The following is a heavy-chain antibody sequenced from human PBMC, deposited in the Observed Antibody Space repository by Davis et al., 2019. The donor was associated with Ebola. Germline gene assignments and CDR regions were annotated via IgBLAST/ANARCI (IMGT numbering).Heavy chain of an antibody. CDR2: IYPGDSDT. CDR3: ARLRPSRAYYDFWSGPKYWFDP. J-gene: IGHJ5*02. D-gene: IGHD3-3*01. CDR1: GYSFTSYW. V-gene: IGHV5-51*01. Sequence: GESLKISCKGSGYSFTSYWIGWVRQMPGKGLEWMGIIYPGDSDTRYSPSFQGQVTISADKSISTAYLQWSSLKASDTAMYYCARLRPSRAYYDFWSGPKYWFDPWGQGTLVTVSS.